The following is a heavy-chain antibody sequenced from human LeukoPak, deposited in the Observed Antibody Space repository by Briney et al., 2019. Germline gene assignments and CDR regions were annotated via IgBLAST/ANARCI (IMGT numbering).Heavy chain of an antibody. D-gene: IGHD4-17*01. CDR3: AKDGWGMTTVTSFDY. Sequence: GGSLRLSCAASGFTLSNFAMTWVRQAPGKGLEWVSVISVSGGSTYYADSVKGRFTISRDNSKNTMYLQMNSLRAEDTAVYYCAKDGWGMTTVTSFDYWGPGTLVTVSS. CDR2: ISVSGGST. J-gene: IGHJ4*02. V-gene: IGHV3-23*01. CDR1: GFTLSNFA.